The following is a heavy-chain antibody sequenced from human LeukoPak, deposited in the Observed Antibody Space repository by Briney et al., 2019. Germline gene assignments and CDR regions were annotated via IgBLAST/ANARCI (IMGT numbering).Heavy chain of an antibody. CDR3: AKGIAVAAKYYYYYMDV. V-gene: IGHV3-23*01. CDR1: GFTFSSYA. CDR2: ISGSGGST. J-gene: IGHJ6*03. Sequence: GGSLRLSCAASGFTFSSYAMSWVRQAPGKGLEWVSAISGSGGSTYYADSVKGRFTISRDNSKNTLYLQMNSLRAEDTAVYYCAKGIAVAAKYYYYYMDVWGKGTTVTVSS. D-gene: IGHD6-19*01.